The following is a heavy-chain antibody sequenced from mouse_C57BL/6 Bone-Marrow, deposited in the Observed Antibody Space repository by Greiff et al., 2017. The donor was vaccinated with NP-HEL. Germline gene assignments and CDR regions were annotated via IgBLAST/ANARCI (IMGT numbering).Heavy chain of an antibody. J-gene: IGHJ4*01. Sequence: EVKLMESGAELVRPGASVKLSCTASGFNIKDDYMHWVKQRPEQGLEWIGWIDPENGDTEYASKFQGKATITADTSSNTAYLQLSSLTSEDTAVYYCTTYTTVVASPLAMDYWGQGTSVTVSS. CDR3: TTYTTVVASPLAMDY. CDR1: GFNIKDDY. V-gene: IGHV14-4*01. CDR2: IDPENGDT. D-gene: IGHD1-1*01.